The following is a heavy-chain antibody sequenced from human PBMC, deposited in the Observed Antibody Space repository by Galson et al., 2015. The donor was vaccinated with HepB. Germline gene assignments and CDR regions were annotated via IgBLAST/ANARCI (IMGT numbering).Heavy chain of an antibody. D-gene: IGHD2-21*02. CDR3: AREAKGGTYCGGDCYNVYWFDP. J-gene: IGHJ5*02. Sequence: SVKVSCKASGGTFSSYTISWVRQAPGQGLEWMGRIIPILGIANYAQKFQGRVTITADKSTSTAYMELSSLRSEDTAVYYCAREAKGGTYCGGDCYNVYWFDPWGQGTLVTVSS. CDR2: IIPILGIA. V-gene: IGHV1-69*04. CDR1: GGTFSSYT.